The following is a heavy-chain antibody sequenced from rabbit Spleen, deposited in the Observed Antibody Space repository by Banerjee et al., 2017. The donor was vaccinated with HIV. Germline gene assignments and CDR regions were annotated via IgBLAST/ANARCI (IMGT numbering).Heavy chain of an antibody. D-gene: IGHD4-1*01. CDR1: GFSFTNNDY. Sequence: QSLEESGGDLVKPGASLTLTCTASGFSFTNNDYMCWVRQAPGKGLEWIGCIYNGDGATWYASWVNGRFTISRSTSLNTVDLKLTNLTAADTATYFCARETSGGWGVVLYYFRLWGPGTLVTVS. J-gene: IGHJ4*01. CDR2: IYNGDGAT. CDR3: ARETSGGWGVVLYYFRL. V-gene: IGHV1S43*01.